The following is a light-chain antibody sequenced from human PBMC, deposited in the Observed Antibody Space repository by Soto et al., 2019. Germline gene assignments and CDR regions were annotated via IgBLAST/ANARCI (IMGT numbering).Light chain of an antibody. J-gene: IGKJ1*01. CDR3: LQDYNYPWT. CDR2: AAS. V-gene: IGKV1-6*01. CDR1: QGIRND. Sequence: AIQMTQSPSSLSASVGDRVTITCRASQGIRNDLDWFQQKPGKAPKLLIYAASNLQSGVPARLSGSGSGTDFTLTISSLQPEDFATYYCLQDYNYPWTFGQGTKVDIK.